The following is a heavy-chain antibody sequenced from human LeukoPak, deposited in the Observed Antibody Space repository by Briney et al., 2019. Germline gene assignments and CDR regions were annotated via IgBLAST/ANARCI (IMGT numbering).Heavy chain of an antibody. CDR1: GGSISSGGYY. CDR2: IYYSGST. V-gene: IGHV4-31*03. D-gene: IGHD3-22*01. J-gene: IGHJ5*02. Sequence: SQTLSLTCTVSGGSISSGGYYWSWIRQHPGKGLEWIGYIYYSGSTHYNPSPKSRGTITVDTYKNQFPLKLSSVTAADTAVYYCARHAAYYDSSGFDPWRQETLVPVSS. CDR3: ARHAAYYDSSGFDP.